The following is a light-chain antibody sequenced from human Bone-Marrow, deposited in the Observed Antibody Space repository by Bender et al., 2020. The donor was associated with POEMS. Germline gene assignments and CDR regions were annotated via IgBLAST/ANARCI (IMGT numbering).Light chain of an antibody. J-gene: IGLJ3*02. Sequence: VLTQPPSVSGAPGQRVTISCTGSSSNTGSGYDINWYQHLPGTAPKLLIYGYNNRPSGVPDRFSGSKAGTSASLAITGLEAEDVCDYYSQSYDNSLGGWVFGGGSKLTVL. CDR1: SSNTGSGYD. V-gene: IGLV1-40*01. CDR3: QSYDNSLGGWV. CDR2: GYN.